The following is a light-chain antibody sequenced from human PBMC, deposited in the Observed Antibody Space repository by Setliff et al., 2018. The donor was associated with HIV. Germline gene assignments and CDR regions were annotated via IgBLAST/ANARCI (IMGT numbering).Light chain of an antibody. Sequence: QSALAQPASVSGSPGQLITLSCTGTSSDVGSYNFVSWYQQHPGRAPKLMIYDVTKRPSGVSDRFSGSKSGNTASLTISGLQTEDEADYYCCSYTSSLTYVFGTGTKVTVL. CDR1: SSDVGSYNF. V-gene: IGLV2-14*03. CDR2: DVT. CDR3: CSYTSSLTYV. J-gene: IGLJ1*01.